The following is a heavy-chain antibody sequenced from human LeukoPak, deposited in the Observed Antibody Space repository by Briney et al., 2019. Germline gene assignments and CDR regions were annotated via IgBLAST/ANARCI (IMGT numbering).Heavy chain of an antibody. CDR3: ARAVGDYYETSVFQAY. V-gene: IGHV1-2*02. D-gene: IGHD3-22*01. Sequence: ASVKVSCKASGYTFTGYYIHWVRQAPGQGLEWMGWISPKSGVTNYAQKFQGRVNMTRDTSISTAYMEVSRLTSDDTALFYCARAVGDYYETSVFQAYWGEGTLVIVS. CDR2: ISPKSGVT. CDR1: GYTFTGYY. J-gene: IGHJ4*02.